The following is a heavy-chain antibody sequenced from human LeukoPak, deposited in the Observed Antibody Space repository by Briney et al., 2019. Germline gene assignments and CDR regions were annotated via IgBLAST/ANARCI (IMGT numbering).Heavy chain of an antibody. CDR1: GDTFSSYA. Sequence: ASVKVSCKASGDTFSSYAISWVRQAPGQGLEWMGWISAYNGNTNYAQKLQGRVTMTTDTSTSTAYMELRSLRSDDTAVYYCARVRLEGYDSSGYYYSFDYWGQGTLVTVSS. CDR3: ARVRLEGYDSSGYYYSFDY. V-gene: IGHV1-18*01. J-gene: IGHJ4*02. D-gene: IGHD3-22*01. CDR2: ISAYNGNT.